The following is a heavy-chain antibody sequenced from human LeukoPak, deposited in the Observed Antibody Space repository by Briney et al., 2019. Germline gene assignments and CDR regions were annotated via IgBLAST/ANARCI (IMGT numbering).Heavy chain of an antibody. J-gene: IGHJ5*02. CDR1: GYIYTRYV. CDR3: ARLDGSGSYSHWFDP. V-gene: IGHV1-8*01. Sequence: ASVKVSCKASGYIYTRYVINWVRQATGQGLEWMGWMNPNSGNTGYAQKFQGRGTMTRNTSISTAYMELSSLRSEDTAVYYCARLDGSGSYSHWFDPWGQGTLVTVSS. D-gene: IGHD3-10*01. CDR2: MNPNSGNT.